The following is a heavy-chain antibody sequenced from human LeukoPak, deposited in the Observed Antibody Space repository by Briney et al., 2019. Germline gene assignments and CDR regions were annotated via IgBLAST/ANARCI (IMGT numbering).Heavy chain of an antibody. J-gene: IGHJ4*02. Sequence: GGSLRLSCAASGFTLSDYYMNWIRQAPGKGLEWVSYISSSGSTIYYADSVKGRFTISRDNAKNSLYLQMNSLRAEDTAVYYCARSAGGNYQYYFDYWGQGTLVTVSS. CDR3: ARSAGGNYQYYFDY. CDR1: GFTLSDYY. V-gene: IGHV3-11*01. D-gene: IGHD4-23*01. CDR2: ISSSGSTI.